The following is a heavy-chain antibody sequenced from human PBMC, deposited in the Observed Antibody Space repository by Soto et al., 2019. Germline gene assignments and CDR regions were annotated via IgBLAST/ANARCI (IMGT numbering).Heavy chain of an antibody. CDR1: GITFSKAW. CDR2: IKSRSDDETT. CDR3: TTNFYSDHGMDV. J-gene: IGHJ6*02. D-gene: IGHD4-17*01. Sequence: EVQLVESGGGLVKPGGSLTLSCAASGITFSKAWMNWVRQSPGKGLEWVGRIKSRSDDETTAYAATVKGRFSISRDDSKDTPWLQMTSLKTEDTAVYYCTTNFYSDHGMDVWGQGTTVTVSS. V-gene: IGHV3-15*01.